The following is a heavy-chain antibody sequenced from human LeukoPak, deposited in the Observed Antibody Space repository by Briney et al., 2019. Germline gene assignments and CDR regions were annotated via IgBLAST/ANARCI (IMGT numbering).Heavy chain of an antibody. CDR1: GFTFSSYE. D-gene: IGHD1-26*01. Sequence: GGSLRLSCAASGFTFSSYEMNWVRQAPGKGLEWVSAISGSGGSTYYADSVKGRFTISRDNSKNTLYLQMNSLRAEDTAVYYCAKKAGVGRYYYYYYMDVWGKGTTVTISS. V-gene: IGHV3-23*01. CDR3: AKKAGVGRYYYYYYMDV. J-gene: IGHJ6*03. CDR2: ISGSGGST.